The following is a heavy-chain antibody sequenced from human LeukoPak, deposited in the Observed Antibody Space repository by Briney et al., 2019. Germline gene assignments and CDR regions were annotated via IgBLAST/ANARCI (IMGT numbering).Heavy chain of an antibody. CDR1: GYSISSGYY. D-gene: IGHD3-10*01. V-gene: IGHV4-38-2*02. CDR3: ARGGNYYGSGSLS. J-gene: IGHJ4*02. CDR2: IYHSGST. Sequence: SETLSLTCTVSGYSISSGYYWGWIRQPPGKGLEWIGSIYHSGSTYYNPSLKSRVTISVDASKNQFSLKLSSVTAADTAVYYCARGGNYYGSGSLSWGQGTLVTVSS.